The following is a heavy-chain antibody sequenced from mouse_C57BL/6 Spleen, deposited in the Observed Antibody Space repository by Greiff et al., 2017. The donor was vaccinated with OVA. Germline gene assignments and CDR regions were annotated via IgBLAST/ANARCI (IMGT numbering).Heavy chain of an antibody. CDR1: GFNFKDYY. Sequence: DVQLQESGAELVRPGASVKLSCTASGFNFKDYYMHWVKQRPEQGLEWIGWIDPENGDTEYASKFQGKATITADTTSNTAYLQLSSLTSEDTAVYYCTTPSSWGQGTTLTVSS. CDR3: TTPSS. J-gene: IGHJ2*01. V-gene: IGHV14-4*01. CDR2: IDPENGDT.